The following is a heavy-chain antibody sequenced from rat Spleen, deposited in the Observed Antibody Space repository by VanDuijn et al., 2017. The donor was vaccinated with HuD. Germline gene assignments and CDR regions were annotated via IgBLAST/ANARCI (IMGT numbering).Heavy chain of an antibody. D-gene: IGHD1-1*01. CDR2: ISNSGGST. Sequence: EVQLVESGGGLVQPGRSLKLSCAASGFSFSSFPMAWVRQAPTKGLEWVATISNSGGSTYYRDSVKGRFTISRDNAKSTLYLQMNSLRSEDTATYYCTTVVQGHGFAYWGQGTLVTVSS. V-gene: IGHV5-46*01. CDR3: TTVVQGHGFAY. J-gene: IGHJ3*01. CDR1: GFSFSSFP.